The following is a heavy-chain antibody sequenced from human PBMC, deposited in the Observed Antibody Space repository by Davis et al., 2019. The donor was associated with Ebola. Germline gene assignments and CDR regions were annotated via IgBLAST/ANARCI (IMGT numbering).Heavy chain of an antibody. D-gene: IGHD4-17*01. CDR1: GFTFSSYS. CDR3: ARQDTVTKRAISHYYFDY. Sequence: GGSLRLSCAASGFTFSSYSMNWVRQAPGKGLEWVSYISSSSSTIYYADSVKGRFTISRDNAKNSLYLQMNSLRAEDTAVYYCARQDTVTKRAISHYYFDYWGQGTLVTVSS. CDR2: ISSSSSTI. V-gene: IGHV3-48*01. J-gene: IGHJ4*02.